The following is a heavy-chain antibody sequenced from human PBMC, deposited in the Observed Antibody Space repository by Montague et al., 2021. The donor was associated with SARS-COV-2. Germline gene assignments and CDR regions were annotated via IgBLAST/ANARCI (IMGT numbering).Heavy chain of an antibody. Sequence: SLRISCAASGFSFSFYAMSWVRQAPGKGLEWVSGIRGSGGSTYYADSVKGRFTISRDNSKNTLYLQMNSLRAGDTAVYYCARMDILTAYPDDYWGQGTLVTVSS. V-gene: IGHV3-23*01. D-gene: IGHD3-9*01. CDR1: GFSFSFYA. CDR2: IRGSGGST. J-gene: IGHJ4*02. CDR3: ARMDILTAYPDDY.